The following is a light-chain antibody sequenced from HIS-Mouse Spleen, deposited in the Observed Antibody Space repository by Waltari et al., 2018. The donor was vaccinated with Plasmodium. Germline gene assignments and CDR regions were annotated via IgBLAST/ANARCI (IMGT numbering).Light chain of an antibody. J-gene: IGLJ2*01. V-gene: IGLV3-1*01. CDR1: KLGDKY. Sequence: SYELTQPPSVSVSPGQTASITCPGDKLGDKYACWYQQKPGQSPVLVSYHDSKRPSGIPERFSGSNSGNTATLTISGTQAMDEADYYCQAWDSSTVVFGGGTKLTVL. CDR3: QAWDSSTVV. CDR2: HDS.